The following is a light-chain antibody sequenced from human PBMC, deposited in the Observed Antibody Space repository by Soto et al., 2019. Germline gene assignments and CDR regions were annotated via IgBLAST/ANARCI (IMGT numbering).Light chain of an antibody. CDR2: DVS. V-gene: IGLV2-14*01. CDR3: SSYTSSSTYV. J-gene: IGLJ1*01. CDR1: SSDVGGYNY. Sequence: HSELTQPASGSGFPGQSIAISCTRTSSDVGGYNYVSWYQQHPGKAPKLMVYDVSNRPSGVSNRFSGSKSGNTASLTISGLQAEDEADYYCSSYTSSSTYVFGTGTKATVL.